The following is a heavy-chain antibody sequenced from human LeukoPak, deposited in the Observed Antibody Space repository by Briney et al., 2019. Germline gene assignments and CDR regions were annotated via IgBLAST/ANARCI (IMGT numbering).Heavy chain of an antibody. CDR3: AKVSATVTSPGDY. CDR1: GYTFSRYD. CDR2: MNPNSGNT. V-gene: IGHV1-8*01. J-gene: IGHJ4*02. D-gene: IGHD4-11*01. Sequence: GASVKVSCKASGYTFSRYDIKWVRQATGQGLEWMGWMNPNSGNTGYAQQFQGRVIMTRNISISTAYMELSSLRSEDTAVYYCAKVSATVTSPGDYWGQGTLVTVSS.